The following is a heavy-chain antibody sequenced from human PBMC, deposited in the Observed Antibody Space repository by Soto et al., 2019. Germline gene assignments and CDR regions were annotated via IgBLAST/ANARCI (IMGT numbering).Heavy chain of an antibody. CDR1: GFTFSSYN. J-gene: IGHJ4*02. Sequence: GGSLRLSCAASGFTFSSYNMNWVRQAPGKGLEWVSYISSSSSTIYYADSVKGRFTISRDNAKNSLYLQMNSLRDEDTAVYYCARGGIPYDSSGYPLDYWGQGTLVTVSS. CDR3: ARGGIPYDSSGYPLDY. V-gene: IGHV3-48*02. CDR2: ISSSSSTI. D-gene: IGHD3-22*01.